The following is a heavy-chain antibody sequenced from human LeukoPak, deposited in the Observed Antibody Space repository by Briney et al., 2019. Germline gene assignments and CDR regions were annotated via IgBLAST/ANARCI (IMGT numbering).Heavy chain of an antibody. D-gene: IGHD3-16*01. J-gene: IGHJ6*03. CDR1: GFTFSSYS. Sequence: PGGSLRLSCVASGFTFSSYSMNWVRQAPGKGLEWVSYISGSSGTIYYADSVKGRFTISRDNAKNPLYLQMNSLRAEDTAVYYCARRSEFGVLYYMDIWGKGTTVTVSS. V-gene: IGHV3-48*01. CDR3: ARRSEFGVLYYMDI. CDR2: ISGSSGTI.